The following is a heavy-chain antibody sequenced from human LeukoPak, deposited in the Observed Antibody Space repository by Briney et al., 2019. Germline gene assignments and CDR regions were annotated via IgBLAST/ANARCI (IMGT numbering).Heavy chain of an antibody. V-gene: IGHV3-9*01. D-gene: IGHD6-13*01. CDR1: GFTFDDYA. J-gene: IGHJ5*02. CDR2: ISWNSGSI. Sequence: GGSLRLSCAASGFTFDDYAMHWVRQAPGKGLEWVSGISWNSGSIGYADSVKGRFTISRDNSKNTLYLQMNSLRAEDTAVYYCAKDRIAAAGDYTGWFDPWGQGTLVTVSS. CDR3: AKDRIAAAGDYTGWFDP.